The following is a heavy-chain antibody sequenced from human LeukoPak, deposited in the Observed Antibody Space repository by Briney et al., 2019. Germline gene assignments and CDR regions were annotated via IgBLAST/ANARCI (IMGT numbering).Heavy chain of an antibody. V-gene: IGHV3-66*01. CDR2: IYSSGIT. D-gene: IGHD3-16*01. CDR1: GFTVSSNY. Sequence: PGGSLRLSCAASGFTVSSNYMSWVRQAPGKRLDWLSTIYSSGITYHADSVKDIFTISRDNSKNTLYLQMNSLRAEDTAIYYCASSGFMGMRGFVYWGQGTLVTVSS. J-gene: IGHJ4*02. CDR3: ASSGFMGMRGFVY.